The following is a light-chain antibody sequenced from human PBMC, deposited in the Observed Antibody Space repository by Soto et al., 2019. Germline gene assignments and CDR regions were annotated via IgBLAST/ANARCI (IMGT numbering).Light chain of an antibody. J-gene: IGKJ1*01. CDR3: QQYVTSPPGT. Sequence: EIVLMQSPGTLSLSPGERAPLSCMASQSVSNNYLAWYQQKPGQAPRLLIYGASNRATGIPDRFSGSGSGTDFTLTISRLEPGDFAVYYCQQYVTSPPGTFGQGSKVDTK. V-gene: IGKV3-20*01. CDR2: GAS. CDR1: QSVSNNY.